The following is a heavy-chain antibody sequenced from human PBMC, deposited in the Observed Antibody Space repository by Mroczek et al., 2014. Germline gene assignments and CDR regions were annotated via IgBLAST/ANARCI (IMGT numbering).Heavy chain of an antibody. CDR1: GGSISSYY. CDR3: ARVHYGDYFSYYYMDV. D-gene: IGHD4-17*01. Sequence: QVQLQQWGPGLVKPSETLSLTCTVSGGSISSYYWSWIRQPPGKGLEWIGYIYYSGSTNYNPSLKSRVTISVDTSKNQFSLKLSSVTAADTAVYYCARVHYGDYFSYYYMDVWGKGTTVTVSS. CDR2: IYYSGST. J-gene: IGHJ6*03. V-gene: IGHV4-59*01.